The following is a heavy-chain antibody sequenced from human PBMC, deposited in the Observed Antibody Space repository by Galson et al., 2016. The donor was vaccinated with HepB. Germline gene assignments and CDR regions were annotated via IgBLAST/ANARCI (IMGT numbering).Heavy chain of an antibody. CDR1: GFTLRSYS. D-gene: IGHD3-16*01. V-gene: IGHV3-66*01. J-gene: IGHJ3*02. CDR2: IYSGGST. Sequence: SLRLSCAASGFTLRSYSMSWVRQAPGKGLEWVSVIYSGGSTYYADSVKGRFTISRDNSKNTLYLQMNSLRAEDTAVYYCAREPGGRLSDAFDIWGQGTMVTVSS. CDR3: AREPGGRLSDAFDI.